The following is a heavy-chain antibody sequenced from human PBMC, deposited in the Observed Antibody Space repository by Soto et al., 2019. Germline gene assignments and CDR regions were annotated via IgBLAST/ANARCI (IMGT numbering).Heavy chain of an antibody. CDR3: ARDRWGSYSFDS. V-gene: IGHV1-18*01. D-gene: IGHD1-26*01. CDR2: ISAYNGNT. J-gene: IGHJ5*01. Sequence: ASVKVSCKASGYTFTSYGISWVRQAPGQGLEWMGWISAYNGNTNYAQKLQGRVTITADESTTTAYMELTSLKTEDTAVYFCARDRWGSYSFDSWGQGTLVTVSS. CDR1: GYTFTSYG.